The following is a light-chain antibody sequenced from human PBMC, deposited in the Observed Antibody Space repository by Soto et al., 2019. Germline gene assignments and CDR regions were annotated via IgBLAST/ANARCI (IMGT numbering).Light chain of an antibody. J-gene: IGKJ1*01. CDR2: AAS. CDR3: QRYYNAPGT. CDR1: QGIGNY. Sequence: DMQMTQSPSSLSASVGDRVTITCRAGQGIGNYLAWYQHKPGGVSKLLIYAASTLRSGVPSRFSGSGSVTDFTLTISSLQPEDVATYYCQRYYNAPGTFGQGTKVEI. V-gene: IGKV1-27*01.